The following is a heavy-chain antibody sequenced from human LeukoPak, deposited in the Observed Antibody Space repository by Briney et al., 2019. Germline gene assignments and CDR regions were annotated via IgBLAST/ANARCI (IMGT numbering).Heavy chain of an antibody. V-gene: IGHV1-69*01. J-gene: IGHJ3*02. D-gene: IGHD5-18*01. CDR2: IIPIFGIA. CDR3: ARGAPKEIQLWLRLRGVAFDI. Sequence: SVKVSCKASGGTFSSYAISWVRQAPGQGLEWMGGIIPIFGIANYAQKFQGRVTITADESTSTAYMELSSLRSEDTAVYYCARGAPKEIQLWLRLRGVAFDIWGQGTMVTVSS. CDR1: GGTFSSYA.